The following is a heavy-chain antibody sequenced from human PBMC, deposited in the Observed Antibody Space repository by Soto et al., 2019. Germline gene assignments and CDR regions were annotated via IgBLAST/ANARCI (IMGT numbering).Heavy chain of an antibody. CDR2: IYYSGST. V-gene: IGHV4-39*01. Sequence: SETLSLTCTVSGGSISSSSYYWGWIRQPPGKGLEWIGSIYYSGSTYYNPSLKSRVTISVDTSKNQFSPKLSSVTAADTAVYYCARVSPGYFAWYNWFDPWGQGTLVTVSS. CDR3: ARVSPGYFAWYNWFDP. D-gene: IGHD3-9*01. CDR1: GGSISSSSYY. J-gene: IGHJ5*02.